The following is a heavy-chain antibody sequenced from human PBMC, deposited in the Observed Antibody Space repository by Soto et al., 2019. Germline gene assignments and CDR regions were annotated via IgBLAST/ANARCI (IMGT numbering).Heavy chain of an antibody. CDR2: ISWNSGSI. Sequence: DVQLVESGGGLVQPGRSLRLSCAASGFTFDDYAMHWVRQAPGKGLEWVSGISWNSGSIGYADSVKGRFTISRDNAKNSLYLQMNSLRAEDTALYYCAKDPGTGIFDYWGQGTLVTVSS. D-gene: IGHD1-1*01. CDR3: AKDPGTGIFDY. CDR1: GFTFDDYA. J-gene: IGHJ4*02. V-gene: IGHV3-9*01.